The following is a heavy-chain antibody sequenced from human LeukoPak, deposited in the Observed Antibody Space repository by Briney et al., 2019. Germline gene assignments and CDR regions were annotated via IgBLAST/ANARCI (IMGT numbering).Heavy chain of an antibody. CDR2: ISYDGSNK. V-gene: IGHV3-30-3*01. CDR3: ARVMVQLSFDY. CDR1: GFTSSSYA. Sequence: GGSLRLSCAASGFTSSSYAMHWVRQAPGKGLEWVAVISYDGSNKYYADSVKGRFTISRDNSKNTLYLQMNSLRAEDTAVYYCARVMVQLSFDYWGQGTLVTVSS. D-gene: IGHD2-8*01. J-gene: IGHJ4*02.